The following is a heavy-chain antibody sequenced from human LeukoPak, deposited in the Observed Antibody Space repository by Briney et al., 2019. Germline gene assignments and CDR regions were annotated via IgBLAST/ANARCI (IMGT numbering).Heavy chain of an antibody. CDR3: ARWMGQWLVPDY. Sequence: GGSLRLSCAASGFTFSSYSMNWVRQAPGKGLEWVSYISSSRSNIYYADSVKGRFTISRDNAKNSLYLQMNSLRAEDTAVYYCARWMGQWLVPDYWGQGTLVTVSS. CDR2: ISSSRSNI. J-gene: IGHJ4*02. D-gene: IGHD6-19*01. CDR1: GFTFSSYS. V-gene: IGHV3-48*01.